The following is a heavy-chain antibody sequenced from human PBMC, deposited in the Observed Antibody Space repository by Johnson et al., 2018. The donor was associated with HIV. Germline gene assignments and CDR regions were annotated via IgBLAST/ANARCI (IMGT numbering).Heavy chain of an antibody. CDR1: GFRFSDYY. CDR3: AGDKPGTPRDAFDF. V-gene: IGHV3-11*04. CDR2: ISSSGSTI. J-gene: IGHJ3*01. Sequence: QVQLVESGGGLVKPGGSLRLSCAASGFRFSDYYMSWIRQAPGKGLEWVSYISSSGSTIYYADFVKGRFIISRDNAKKSMYLQMNRLRAEDTALYYCAGDKPGTPRDAFDFWGQGTMVTVSS.